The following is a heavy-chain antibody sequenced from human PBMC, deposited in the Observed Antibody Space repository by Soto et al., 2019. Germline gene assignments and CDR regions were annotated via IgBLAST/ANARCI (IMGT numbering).Heavy chain of an antibody. D-gene: IGHD1-26*01. V-gene: IGHV3-23*01. J-gene: IGHJ4*02. Sequence: ESGGGLVQPGGSLTLSCAASGFTFSHHLIHWVRQAPGEGLEWVSGFAGNFVTLLYADSVKGRFTISRDNSKNTSDLQMNNLRAEDTAIYYCVREGRLGVEGFDVWGQGRLVTVSS. CDR1: GFTFSHHL. CDR3: VREGRLGVEGFDV. CDR2: FAGNFVTL.